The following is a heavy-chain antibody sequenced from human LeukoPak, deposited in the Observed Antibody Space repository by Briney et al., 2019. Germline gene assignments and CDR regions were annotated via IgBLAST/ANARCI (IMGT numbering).Heavy chain of an antibody. CDR3: ARGQDGYILDY. CDR1: GVSISSYY. Sequence: SETLSLTCTVSGVSISSYYWSWIRQPPGKGLEWIGYIYTSGSTNYNPSLKSRVTISVDTSKNQFSLKLSSVTAADTAVYYCARGQDGYILDYWGQGTLVTVSS. V-gene: IGHV4-4*09. J-gene: IGHJ4*02. CDR2: IYTSGST. D-gene: IGHD5-24*01.